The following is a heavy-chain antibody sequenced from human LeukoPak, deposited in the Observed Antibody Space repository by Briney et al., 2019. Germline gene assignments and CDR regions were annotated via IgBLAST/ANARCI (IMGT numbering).Heavy chain of an antibody. Sequence: GGSLRLSCAASGFTFSRYGLHWVRQAPGKGREWVTVISNDGKDKKYVDSVKGRFTISRDDSKSTLYLQMNSLRAEDTGVYYCAKDQQVGAAAYYFDSWGQGTLVTVSS. CDR3: AKDQQVGAAAYYFDS. CDR2: ISNDGKDK. D-gene: IGHD2-2*01. CDR1: GFTFSRYG. J-gene: IGHJ4*02. V-gene: IGHV3-30*18.